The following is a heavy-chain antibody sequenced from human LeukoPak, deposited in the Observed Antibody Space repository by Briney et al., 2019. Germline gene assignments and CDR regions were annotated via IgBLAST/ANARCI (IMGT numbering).Heavy chain of an antibody. CDR1: GYTFTGYY. D-gene: IGHD2-15*01. J-gene: IGHJ6*02. CDR2: INPNSGGT. V-gene: IGHV1-2*02. CDR3: ARDRRYCSGGSCYVPLFYYYYGMDV. Sequence: ASVKVSCEASGYTFTGYYMHWVRQAPGQGLEWMGWINPNSGGTNYAQKFQGRVTMTRDTSISTAYMELSRLRSDDTAVYYCARDRRYCSGGSCYVPLFYYYYGMDVWGQGTTVTVSS.